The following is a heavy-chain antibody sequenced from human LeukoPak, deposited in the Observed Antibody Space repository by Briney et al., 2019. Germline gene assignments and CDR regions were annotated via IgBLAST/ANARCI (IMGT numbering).Heavy chain of an antibody. D-gene: IGHD1-1*01. Sequence: SETLSLTCTVSGGSISSYYWSWIRQPAGKGLEWIGRIYTSGSTNYNPSLKSRVTMSVDTSKNQFSLKLSSVTAADTAVYYCARAQKTGTAFYYYYMDVWGKGTTVTVSS. CDR3: ARAQKTGTAFYYYYMDV. J-gene: IGHJ6*03. CDR1: GGSISSYY. CDR2: IYTSGST. V-gene: IGHV4-4*07.